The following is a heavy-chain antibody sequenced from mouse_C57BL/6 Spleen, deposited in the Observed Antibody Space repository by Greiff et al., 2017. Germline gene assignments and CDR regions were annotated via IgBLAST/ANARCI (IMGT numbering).Heavy chain of an antibody. CDR2: ISYGGSYT. V-gene: IGHV5-4*01. J-gene: IGHJ3*01. Sequence: EVKLVESGGGLVKPGGSLKLSCAASGFTFSSYAMSWVRQTPEKRLEWVATISYGGSYTYYPDNVKGRFTISRDNAKNNLYLQMSHLKSEDTAMYYCARDPITTVVEGLVAYWGQGTLVTVSA. CDR3: ARDPITTVVEGLVAY. CDR1: GFTFSSYA. D-gene: IGHD1-1*01.